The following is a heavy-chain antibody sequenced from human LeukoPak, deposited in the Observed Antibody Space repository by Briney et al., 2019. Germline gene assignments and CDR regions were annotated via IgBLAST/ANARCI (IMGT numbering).Heavy chain of an antibody. CDR1: GFTFSSYE. J-gene: IGHJ4*02. Sequence: GGSLRLSCAASGFTFSSYEMNWVRQAPGKGLEWVSYISSSGSTIYYVGSVKGRFTISRDNAKNSLYLQMNSLRAEDTAVYYCARDGDLAPDVPFDYWGQGTLVTVSS. D-gene: IGHD7-27*01. CDR2: ISSSGSTI. V-gene: IGHV3-48*03. CDR3: ARDGDLAPDVPFDY.